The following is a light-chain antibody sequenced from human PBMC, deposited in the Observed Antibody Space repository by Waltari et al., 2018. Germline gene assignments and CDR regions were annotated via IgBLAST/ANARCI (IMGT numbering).Light chain of an antibody. V-gene: IGKV1-16*02. CDR3: QQYKSVPLT. CDR2: AAS. Sequence: DIQMTQSPSSLSASVGDRVPITGRASQDISDSLAWFQQKPGRAPKSLIYAASNLQDGVPSKFSGSESGTDFTLTISSLQPEDFATYYCQQYKSVPLTFGGGTKVEI. J-gene: IGKJ4*01. CDR1: QDISDS.